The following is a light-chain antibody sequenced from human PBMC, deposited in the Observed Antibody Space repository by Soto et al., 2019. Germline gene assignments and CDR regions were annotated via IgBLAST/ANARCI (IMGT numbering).Light chain of an antibody. CDR3: QYCVYLPL. CDR2: GAS. Sequence: DIQMTQSPSSLSASVGDRVTITCQASHDISNYLNWYQHKPGKAPKLLIYGASNLETGVPSRFSGSGSGTDFTFTISSLQPEDIATYYCQYCVYLPLFGPGTTVDLK. CDR1: HDISNY. V-gene: IGKV1-33*01. J-gene: IGKJ3*01.